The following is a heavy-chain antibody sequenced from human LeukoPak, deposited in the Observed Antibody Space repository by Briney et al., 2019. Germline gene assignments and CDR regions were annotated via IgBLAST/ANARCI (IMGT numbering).Heavy chain of an antibody. D-gene: IGHD3-16*02. CDR3: ATARDDYIWGSYRYVSWFDP. J-gene: IGHJ5*02. V-gene: IGHV1-46*01. CDR1: RYTFTSYY. Sequence: ASVKVSCKASRYTFTSYYMHWVRQAPGQGLEWMGIINPSGGSTSYAQKFQGRVTMTRDTSTSTVYMELSSLRSEDTAVYYCATARDDYIWGSYRYVSWFDPWGQRTLVTVSS. CDR2: INPSGGST.